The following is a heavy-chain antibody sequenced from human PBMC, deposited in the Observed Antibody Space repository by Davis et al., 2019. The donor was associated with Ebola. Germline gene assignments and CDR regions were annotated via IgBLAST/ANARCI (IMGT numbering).Heavy chain of an antibody. CDR3: ARDSIYGDYLDY. V-gene: IGHV3-21*01. D-gene: IGHD4-17*01. Sequence: PGGSLRLSCAASGFTFSSYSMNWVRQAPGKGLEWVSSISSSSSYIYYADSVKGRFTISRDNAKNSLYLQMNSLRAEDTAVYYCARDSIYGDYLDYWGQGTLVTVSS. J-gene: IGHJ4*02. CDR2: ISSSSSYI. CDR1: GFTFSSYS.